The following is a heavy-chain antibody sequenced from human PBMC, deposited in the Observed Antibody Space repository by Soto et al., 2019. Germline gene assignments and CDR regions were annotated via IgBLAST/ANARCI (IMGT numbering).Heavy chain of an antibody. J-gene: IGHJ4*02. Sequence: SETLSLTCAVYGGSFSGYYWSWIRQPPGKGLEWIGEINHSGSTNYNPSLKSRVTISVDTSKNQFSLKLSSVTAADTAVYYCARGLRGYSSGWSGMIPFDYWGQGTLVTVSS. CDR1: GGSFSGYY. CDR3: ARGLRGYSSGWSGMIPFDY. D-gene: IGHD6-19*01. V-gene: IGHV4-34*01. CDR2: INHSGST.